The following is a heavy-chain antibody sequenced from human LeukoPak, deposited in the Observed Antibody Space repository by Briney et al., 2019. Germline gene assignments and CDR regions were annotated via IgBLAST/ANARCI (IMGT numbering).Heavy chain of an antibody. V-gene: IGHV3-15*01. CDR3: TAEYTELLWFAY. CDR2: IKSKTDGGTT. CDR1: GFTFSNAW. Sequence: GGPLRLSCAASGFTFSNAWMTWVRQAPGKGLDLVVRIKSKTDGGTTDYAAPVKGRFTISRDDSKNTLYLQMNSLKTEDTAVYYCTAEYTELLWFAYWGQGTLVTVSS. D-gene: IGHD3-10*01. J-gene: IGHJ4*02.